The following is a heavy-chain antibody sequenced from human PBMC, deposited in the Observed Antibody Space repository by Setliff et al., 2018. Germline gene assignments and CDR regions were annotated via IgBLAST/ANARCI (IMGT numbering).Heavy chain of an antibody. J-gene: IGHJ4*02. V-gene: IGHV3-7*01. CDR1: GFTFTNYL. CDR2: IKQEESEK. D-gene: IGHD6-19*01. Sequence: PGGSLRLSCAASGFTFTNYLINWVRQAPGKGLEWVANIKQEESEKHYVGSVKGRFTISRDNARNSVYLQMNSLRAEDAAVYYCATSDWYAAFDHWGQGTLVTVSS. CDR3: ATSDWYAAFDH.